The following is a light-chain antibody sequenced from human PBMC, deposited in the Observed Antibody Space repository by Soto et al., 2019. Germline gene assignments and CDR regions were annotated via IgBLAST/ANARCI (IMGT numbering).Light chain of an antibody. CDR3: MLYMGGGLVV. V-gene: IGLV8-61*01. CDR2: STN. Sequence: QAVVTQEPSFSVSPGGTVTLTCGLTSGSVSTTYYPSWYQQTPGQDPRTLIYSTNIRSSGVPDRISGSILGNKAALTITGAQADDESDYHCMLYMGGGLVVFGGGTQLTV. CDR1: SGSVSTTYY. J-gene: IGLJ2*01.